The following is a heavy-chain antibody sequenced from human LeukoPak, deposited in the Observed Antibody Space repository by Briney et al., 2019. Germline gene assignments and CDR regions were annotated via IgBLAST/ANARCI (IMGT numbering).Heavy chain of an antibody. V-gene: IGHV4-59*01. CDR2: IYYSGST. CDR1: GGSISSYY. Sequence: SETLSLTCTVSGGSISSYYWSWIRQPPGKGLEWIGYIYYSGSTNYNPSPKSRVTISVDTSKNQFSLKLSSVTAADTAVYYCARDEGISYYYYGMDVWGQGTTVTVSS. J-gene: IGHJ6*02. D-gene: IGHD6-13*01. CDR3: ARDEGISYYYYGMDV.